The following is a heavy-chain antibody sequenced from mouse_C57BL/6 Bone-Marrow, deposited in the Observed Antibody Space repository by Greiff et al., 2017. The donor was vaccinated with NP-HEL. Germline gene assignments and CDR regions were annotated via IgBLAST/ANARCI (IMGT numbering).Heavy chain of an antibody. Sequence: VKLMESGAELVRPGTSVKMSCKASGYTFTNYWIGWAKQRPGHGLEWIGDIYPGGGYTNYNEKFKGKATLTADKSSSTAYMQFSSLTSEDSAIYYCARKYYGSSYPWYFDVWGTGTTVTVSS. J-gene: IGHJ1*03. CDR1: GYTFTNYW. CDR3: ARKYYGSSYPWYFDV. D-gene: IGHD1-1*01. V-gene: IGHV1-63*01. CDR2: IYPGGGYT.